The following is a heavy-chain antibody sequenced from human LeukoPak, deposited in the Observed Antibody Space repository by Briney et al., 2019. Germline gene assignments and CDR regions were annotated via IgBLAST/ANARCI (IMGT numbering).Heavy chain of an antibody. D-gene: IGHD3-10*01. CDR3: ARDRNYGSEKYAHSIPGEYYYYGMDV. J-gene: IGHJ6*02. CDR2: INHSGST. V-gene: IGHV4-34*01. Sequence: PSETLSLTCAVYGGSFSGYYWSWIRQPPGKGLEWIGEINHSGSTNYNPSLKSRVTISVDTSKNQFSLKLSSVTAADTAVYYCARDRNYGSEKYAHSIPGEYYYYGMDVWSQGTTVTVSS. CDR1: GGSFSGYY.